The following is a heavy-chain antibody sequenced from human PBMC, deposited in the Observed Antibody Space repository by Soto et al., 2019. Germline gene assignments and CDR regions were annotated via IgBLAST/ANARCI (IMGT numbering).Heavy chain of an antibody. J-gene: IGHJ4*02. Sequence: ASVKVSCKASGYTFINYYINWVRQATGQGLEWMGWMNPNSGNTGYAQKFQGRVTMTRNTSISTAYMELSSLRSEDTAVYYCARRGSGLLWFGELLLPFDYWGQGTLVTVSS. D-gene: IGHD3-10*01. CDR3: ARRGSGLLWFGELLLPFDY. CDR2: MNPNSGNT. V-gene: IGHV1-8*01. CDR1: GYTFINYY.